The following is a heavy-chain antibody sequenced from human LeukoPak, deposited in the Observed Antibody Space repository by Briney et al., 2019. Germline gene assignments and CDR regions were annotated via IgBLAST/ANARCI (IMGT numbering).Heavy chain of an antibody. CDR3: ARTPSAQFDI. CDR1: GLTFSDYH. CDR2: ISSSSGYT. D-gene: IGHD3-3*01. J-gene: IGHJ3*02. Sequence: PGGSLRLSCEGSGLTFSDYHMTWIRQAPGKGLEWISYISSSSGYTKYADSVKGRFTISRDNAKNSLYLQMNSLRADDTAVYYCARTPSAQFDIWGQGTMVTVSS. V-gene: IGHV3-11*06.